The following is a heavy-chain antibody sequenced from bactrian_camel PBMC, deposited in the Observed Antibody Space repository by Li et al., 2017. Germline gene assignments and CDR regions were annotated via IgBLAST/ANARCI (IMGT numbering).Heavy chain of an antibody. CDR3: AEGRGSRGEHCYSLNY. J-gene: IGHJ4*01. CDR1: GTLTVPLC. D-gene: IGHD6*01. CDR2: IYIGGGAT. Sequence: DVQLVESGGDSVQAGGSLRLSCVVTGTLTVPLCMGWFRQGPGKAREGVAGIYIGGGATYVADSVWGRFTISQDYANNTVSLQMNNLQPEDTATYYCAEGRGSRGEHCYSLNYWGQGTQVTVS. V-gene: IGHV3S40*01.